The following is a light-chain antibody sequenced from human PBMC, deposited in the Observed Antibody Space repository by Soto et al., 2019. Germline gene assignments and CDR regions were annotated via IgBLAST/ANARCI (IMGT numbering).Light chain of an antibody. CDR2: GGS. Sequence: EIVLTQSPGTLSLSPGERATLSCRASQSVTNSRLAWYQQKPGQAPKVLIYGGSNRATGIPDRFSGSGSGTDFTLTISRLEPEDFAVYYCQQLSCSRRTFGQGTKLEI. J-gene: IGKJ2*01. V-gene: IGKV3-20*01. CDR3: QQLSCSRRT. CDR1: QSVTNSR.